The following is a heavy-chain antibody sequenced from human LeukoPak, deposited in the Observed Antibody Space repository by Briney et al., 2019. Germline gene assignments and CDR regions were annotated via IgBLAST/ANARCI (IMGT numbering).Heavy chain of an antibody. CDR2: ISNSGSTI. CDR3: ARDGGYCSSPNCHIDY. CDR1: GYTFSSYE. Sequence: PGGSLRLSCAASGYTFSSYEMNWVRQAPGEGLEWVSYISNSGSTIYYADSVKGRFTISRDNAKNSLYLQMNSLRAEDTAVYYCARDGGYCSSPNCHIDYWGQGTLVTVSS. D-gene: IGHD2-2*01. V-gene: IGHV3-48*03. J-gene: IGHJ4*02.